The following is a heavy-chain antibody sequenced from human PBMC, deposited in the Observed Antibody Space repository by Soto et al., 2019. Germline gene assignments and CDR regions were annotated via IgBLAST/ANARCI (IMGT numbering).Heavy chain of an antibody. CDR3: AKDKGSRRITMFGY. V-gene: IGHV3-23*01. D-gene: IGHD3-10*01. CDR1: GFTFSSYA. J-gene: IGHJ4*02. CDR2: ITDSGGSS. Sequence: EVQLLESGGGLVQPGGSLRLSCAASGFTFSSYAMSWVRQAPGRGLEWVSSITDSGGSSFYAAAVEGRFAISRDNSKNTLYLQMNSLRAEDTAVYYCAKDKGSRRITMFGYWGQGTLVTVSS.